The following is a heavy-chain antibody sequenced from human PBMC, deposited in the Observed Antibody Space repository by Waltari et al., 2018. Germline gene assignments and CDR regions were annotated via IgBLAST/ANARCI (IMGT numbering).Heavy chain of an antibody. CDR3: ARDPGPIVGAPDL. CDR2: FNLKKGYS. V-gene: IGHV1-2*02. CDR1: GYTFTDYH. D-gene: IGHD1-26*01. Sequence: QEQLVQSGSEVKKPGASVRVSCQASGYTFTDYHLHWFPQTPTQCFEWMGWFNLKKGYSGSAGNFLGRVTMSRGTSINTVYLDLSGLRSDDTAVYFCARDPGPIVGAPDLWGRGTLVTVFS. J-gene: IGHJ5*02.